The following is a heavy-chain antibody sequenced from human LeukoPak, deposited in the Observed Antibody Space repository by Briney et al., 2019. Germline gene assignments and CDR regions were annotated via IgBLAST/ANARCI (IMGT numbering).Heavy chain of an antibody. Sequence: GESLKISCKGSGYSFTSYWIGWVRQMPGKGLEWMGIIYPGDSDTRYSPSFQGQVTISADKSISSAYLQWSSLKASDTAMYYCARQGGGSTYYYYMDVWGQGTTVTVSS. CDR2: IYPGDSDT. J-gene: IGHJ6*03. V-gene: IGHV5-51*01. D-gene: IGHD2-15*01. CDR1: GYSFTSYW. CDR3: ARQGGGSTYYYYMDV.